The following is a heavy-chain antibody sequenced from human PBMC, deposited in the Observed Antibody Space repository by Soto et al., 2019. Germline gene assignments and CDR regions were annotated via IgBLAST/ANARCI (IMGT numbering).Heavy chain of an antibody. V-gene: IGHV1-46*01. D-gene: IGHD3-22*01. CDR1: GYTFTNYY. CDR2: INPSGGAT. Sequence: QVQLVQSGAEVKKPGASVKVSCKASGYTFTNYYIHWVRQAPGQGLEWMGIINPSGGATSYTQKFQGRVTMTRDTSTSTVYMELSSLRSEDTAMYYCARVGYDSSGLWGQGTLVTVSS. CDR3: ARVGYDSSGL. J-gene: IGHJ4*02.